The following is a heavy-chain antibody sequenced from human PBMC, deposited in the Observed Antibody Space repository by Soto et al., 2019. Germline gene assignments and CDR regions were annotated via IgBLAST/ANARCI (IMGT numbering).Heavy chain of an antibody. CDR3: ARESVVVVPAARHYYYYAMDV. D-gene: IGHD2-2*01. CDR1: GYSFTSYW. J-gene: IGHJ6*04. Sequence: PGESLKISCKGSGYSFTSYWIGCVRQMPGKGLEWVGIIYPGDSDTRYSPSFQGQVTISADKSISTAYLQWSSLKASDTAMYYCARESVVVVPAARHYYYYAMDVWGKGTKVTVSS. V-gene: IGHV5-51*01. CDR2: IYPGDSDT.